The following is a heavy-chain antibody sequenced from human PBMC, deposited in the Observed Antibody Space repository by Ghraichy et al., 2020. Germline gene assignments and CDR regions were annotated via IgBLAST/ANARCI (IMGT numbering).Heavy chain of an antibody. CDR3: AKGPVYYSDSGSYFTDFDS. D-gene: IGHD3-10*01. CDR2: VSGSGGST. CDR1: GLTFSSHA. Sequence: GETLNISCAASGLTFSSHAMSWVRQAPGKGLEWVASVSGSGGSTYYADSVKGRFTVSRDNSKNTLFLQMSSLRAEDTAVYYCAKGPVYYSDSGSYFTDFDSWGQGTLVTVSS. J-gene: IGHJ4*02. V-gene: IGHV3-23*01.